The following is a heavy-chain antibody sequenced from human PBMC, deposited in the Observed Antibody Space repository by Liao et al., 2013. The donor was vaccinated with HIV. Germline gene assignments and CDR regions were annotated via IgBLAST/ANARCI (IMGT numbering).Heavy chain of an antibody. J-gene: IGHJ2*01. Sequence: QVQLQESGPGLVKPSQTLSLTCTVSGGSINSGDYYWSWIRQPPGKGLEWIGYIYYSGSTYYNPSLKSRLTISVDTSKNQFSLKLSSVTAADTAVYYCARVVDSNSWYWYFDLWGRGTLVTVSS. CDR1: GGSINSGDYY. CDR2: IYYSGST. D-gene: IGHD6-13*01. V-gene: IGHV4-30-4*08. CDR3: ARVVDSNSWYWYFDL.